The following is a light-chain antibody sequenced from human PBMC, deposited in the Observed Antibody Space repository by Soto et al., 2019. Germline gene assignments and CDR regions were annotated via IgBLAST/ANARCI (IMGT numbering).Light chain of an antibody. Sequence: DIQMTQSPSSLSASVGDRVTITCRASQRVGDYLNWYQQRPGKAPNLLIHSASSLQSGVPSRFSGNGSGKDFTLTISSLHPEDFATYYCQQSYSTPYTFGQGTKLEI. CDR3: QQSYSTPYT. CDR2: SAS. J-gene: IGKJ2*01. V-gene: IGKV1-39*01. CDR1: QRVGDY.